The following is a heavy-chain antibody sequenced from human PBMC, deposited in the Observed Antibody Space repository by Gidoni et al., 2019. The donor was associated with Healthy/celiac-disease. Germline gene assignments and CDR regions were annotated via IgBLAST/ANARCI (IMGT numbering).Heavy chain of an antibody. V-gene: IGHV3-33*01. J-gene: IGHJ3*02. CDR2: IWYDGSNT. Sequence: QVQLVESGGGVVQPGRSLRLSWAASGFTFSSYGMHWVRPAPGKVLECVAVIWYDGSNTYYADYVKGRFTISRDNSKNTLDLQMNSLRAEDTAVYYCASMGYDSSSDAFDIGGQGTMVTVSS. CDR1: GFTFSSYG. CDR3: ASMGYDSSSDAFDI. D-gene: IGHD3-22*01.